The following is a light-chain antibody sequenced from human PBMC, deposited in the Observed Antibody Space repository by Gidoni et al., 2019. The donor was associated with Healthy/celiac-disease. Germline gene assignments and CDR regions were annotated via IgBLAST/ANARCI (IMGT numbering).Light chain of an antibody. V-gene: IGKV1-39*01. CDR3: QQSNSNSWT. Sequence: DIQLTPSPSSLSASVGDRVTITCRASQSISSYLNWYQQKPGKAPKLLIYAASSLQSGVPSRFSGSGSGTDFTLTISSLQPEDFATYYCQQSNSNSWTFGHGTKVDIK. CDR1: QSISSY. CDR2: AAS. J-gene: IGKJ1*01.